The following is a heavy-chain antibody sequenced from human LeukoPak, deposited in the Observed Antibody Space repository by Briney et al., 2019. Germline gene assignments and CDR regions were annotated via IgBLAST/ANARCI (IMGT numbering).Heavy chain of an antibody. J-gene: IGHJ3*02. V-gene: IGHV3-48*01. CDR2: ISSSSSTI. CDR3: ARTRGYCSGGSCYSYYAFDI. CDR1: GFTFSSYS. Sequence: GGSLRLSCAASGFTFSSYSMNWVRQAPGKGLEWVSYISSSSSTIYYADSVKGRFTISRDNAKNSLYLQMNSLRAEDTAVYYCARTRGYCSGGSCYSYYAFDIWGQGTMVTVSS. D-gene: IGHD2-15*01.